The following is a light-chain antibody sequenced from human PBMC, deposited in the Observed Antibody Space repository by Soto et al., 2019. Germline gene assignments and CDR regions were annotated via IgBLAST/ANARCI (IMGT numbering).Light chain of an antibody. CDR1: NSNIGNNY. J-gene: IGLJ3*02. CDR2: EDN. V-gene: IGLV1-51*02. Sequence: QSVLTQPPSVSAAPGQKVTISCSGSNSNIGNNYVSWYQQLPGTAPKLLIYEDNKRPSGIPDRFSGSKSGTSATLGITGLQTGDEADYYCGTWDRSRSLYWVFGGGTKLTVL. CDR3: GTWDRSRSLYWV.